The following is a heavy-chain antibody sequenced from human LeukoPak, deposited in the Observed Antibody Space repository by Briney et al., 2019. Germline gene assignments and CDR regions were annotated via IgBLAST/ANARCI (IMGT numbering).Heavy chain of an antibody. CDR3: ARGAYSGYSSGWKHNYYYYGMDV. V-gene: IGHV4-34*01. D-gene: IGHD6-19*01. CDR2: INHSGST. Sequence: KPSETLSLTCAVYGGSFSGYYWSWIRQPPGKGLEWIGEINHSGSTNYNPSLKSRVTISVDTSKNQFSLKLSSVTAADTAVYYCARGAYSGYSSGWKHNYYYYGMDVWGQGTTVTVSS. CDR1: GGSFSGYY. J-gene: IGHJ6*02.